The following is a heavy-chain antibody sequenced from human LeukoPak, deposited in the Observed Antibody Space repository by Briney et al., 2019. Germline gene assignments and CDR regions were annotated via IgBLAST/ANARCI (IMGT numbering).Heavy chain of an antibody. D-gene: IGHD2-2*01. CDR2: VSGGGGTT. J-gene: IGHJ4*02. Sequence: PGGSLRLSCAASGFTFSNYAMNWVRQAPGKGLEWVSTVSGGGGTTYYADSVKGRFTISRDNSKNTLFLQMNSLRAEDTAIYYCAKDMGYCSSATCYGLDYWGQGTLVTVSS. CDR1: GFTFSNYA. CDR3: AKDMGYCSSATCYGLDY. V-gene: IGHV3-23*01.